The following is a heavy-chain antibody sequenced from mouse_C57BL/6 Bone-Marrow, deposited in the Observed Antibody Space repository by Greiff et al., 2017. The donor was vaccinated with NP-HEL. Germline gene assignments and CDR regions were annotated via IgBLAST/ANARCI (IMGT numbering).Heavy chain of an antibody. Sequence: QVQLKQPGAELVRPGSSVKLSCKASGYTFTSYWMDWVKQRPGQGLEWIGNIYPSDSETHYNQKFKDKATLTVDKSSSTAYMQLSSLTSEDSAVYYCARGYNGSSSGFAYWGQGTLVTVSA. CDR1: GYTFTSYW. V-gene: IGHV1-61*01. CDR2: IYPSDSET. D-gene: IGHD1-1*01. J-gene: IGHJ3*01. CDR3: ARGYNGSSSGFAY.